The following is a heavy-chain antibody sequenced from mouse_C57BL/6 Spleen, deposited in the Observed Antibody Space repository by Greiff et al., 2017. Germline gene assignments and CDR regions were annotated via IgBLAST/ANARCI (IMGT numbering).Heavy chain of an antibody. Sequence: VKLVESGAELVKPGASVKISCKASGYAFSSYWMNWVKQRPGKGLEWIGQIYPGDGDTNYHGKFKGKATLTADKSSSTAYMQLSSLTSEDSAVYFCARDGDYGSSLFAYWGQGTLVTVSA. J-gene: IGHJ3*01. D-gene: IGHD1-1*01. CDR1: GYAFSSYW. CDR2: IYPGDGDT. CDR3: ARDGDYGSSLFAY. V-gene: IGHV1-80*01.